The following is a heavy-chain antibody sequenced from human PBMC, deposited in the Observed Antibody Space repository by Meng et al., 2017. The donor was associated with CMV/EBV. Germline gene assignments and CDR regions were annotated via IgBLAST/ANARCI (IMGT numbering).Heavy chain of an antibody. V-gene: IGHV4-59*01. D-gene: IGHD3-10*01. CDR1: GGSISSYY. CDR2: IYYSGST. Sequence: SETLSLTCTVSGGSISSYYWSWIRQPPGKGLEWIGYIYYSGSTNYNPSLKSRVTISADTSKNQFSLKLSSVTAADTAVYYCARDRRVRGVIGYYYYGMDVWGQGTTVTVSS. J-gene: IGHJ6*02. CDR3: ARDRRVRGVIGYYYYGMDV.